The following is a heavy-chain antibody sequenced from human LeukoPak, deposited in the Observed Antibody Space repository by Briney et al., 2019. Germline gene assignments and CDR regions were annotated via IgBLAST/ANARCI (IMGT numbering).Heavy chain of an antibody. CDR3: ATTDTMPPH. D-gene: IGHD2-2*01. CDR2: IASYGGNQ. Sequence: GRSLRLSCAASGFTFSSYGMHWVRQAPGKGLEWVAVIASYGGNQVYADSVKGRFTISRDNSKNSLYLQMNSLRAEDTALYHCATTDTMPPHWGQGTLVTVSS. CDR1: GFTFSSYG. J-gene: IGHJ4*02. V-gene: IGHV3-30*03.